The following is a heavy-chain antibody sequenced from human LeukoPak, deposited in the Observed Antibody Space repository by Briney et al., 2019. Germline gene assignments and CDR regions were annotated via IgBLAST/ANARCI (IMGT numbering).Heavy chain of an antibody. V-gene: IGHV1-69*05. CDR3: ARSCISGLMVVVMYFDY. CDR1: GGTFSSYA. D-gene: IGHD3-22*01. Sequence: SVKVSCKASGGTFSSYAISWVRQAPGQGLEWMGRIIPIFGTANYAQKFQGRVTITTDESTSTAYMELSSLRSEDTAVYYCARSCISGLMVVVMYFDYWGQGTLVTVSS. CDR2: IIPIFGTA. J-gene: IGHJ4*02.